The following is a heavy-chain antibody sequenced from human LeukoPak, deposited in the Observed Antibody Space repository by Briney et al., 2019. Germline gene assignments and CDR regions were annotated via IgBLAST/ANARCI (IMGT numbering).Heavy chain of an antibody. CDR1: GFTFSSYG. Sequence: GGSLRLSCAASGFTFSSYGMHWVRQAPGKGLEWVAFISADGSTKYYAESVKGRFTISRDNSKNTLFLQMNSLRPEDTAVYYCVREERSHRTAADIFDYWGQGTLVTVSS. CDR2: ISADGSTK. D-gene: IGHD6-13*01. J-gene: IGHJ4*02. CDR3: VREERSHRTAADIFDY. V-gene: IGHV3-30*12.